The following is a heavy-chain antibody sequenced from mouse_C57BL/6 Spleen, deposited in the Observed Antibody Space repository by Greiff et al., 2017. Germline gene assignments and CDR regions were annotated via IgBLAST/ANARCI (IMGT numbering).Heavy chain of an antibody. CDR1: GYTFPSYW. CDR2: IDPSDSYT. J-gene: IGHJ4*01. CDR3: AREGYYGSSYSLAMDY. V-gene: IGHV1-69*01. D-gene: IGHD1-1*01. Sequence: QVQLQQPGAELVMPGASVKLSCKASGYTFPSYWMHWVKPRPGQGLEWIGEIDPSDSYTNYNQKFKGKSTLTVDKSSSTAYMQLSSLTSEVSAVYYCAREGYYGSSYSLAMDYWGQGTSVTVSS.